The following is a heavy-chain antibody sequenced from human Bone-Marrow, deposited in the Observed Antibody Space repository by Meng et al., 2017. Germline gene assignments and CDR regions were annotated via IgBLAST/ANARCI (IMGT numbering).Heavy chain of an antibody. CDR2: IIPIFGTA. V-gene: IGHV1-69*13. CDR3: AREGIAAASLQD. CDR1: GYTFTRYV. Sequence: SGAEVKKPGASVKVSCKASGYTFTRYVISWVRQAPGQGLEWMGGIIPIFGTANYAQKFQGRVTITADESTSTAYMELSSLRSEDTAVYYCAREGIAAASLQDWGQGTLVTVSS. D-gene: IGHD6-13*01. J-gene: IGHJ1*01.